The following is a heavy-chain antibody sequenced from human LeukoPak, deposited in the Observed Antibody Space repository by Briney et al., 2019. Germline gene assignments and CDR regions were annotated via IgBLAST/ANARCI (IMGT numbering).Heavy chain of an antibody. CDR3: ARGETVTTGDY. V-gene: IGHV3-48*04. J-gene: IGHJ4*02. CDR1: GFTFSIYS. CDR2: ISSSSSTI. Sequence: GGSLRLSCVASGFTFSIYSMNWVRQAPGKGLEWVSYISSSSSTIHYVDSVKGRFTISRDNAKNSLYLQMNSLRAEDTAVYYCARGETVTTGDYWGQGTLVTVSS. D-gene: IGHD4-17*01.